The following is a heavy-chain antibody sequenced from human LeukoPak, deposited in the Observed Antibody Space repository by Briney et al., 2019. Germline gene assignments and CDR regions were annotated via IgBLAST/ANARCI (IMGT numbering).Heavy chain of an antibody. V-gene: IGHV3-30-3*01. D-gene: IGHD2-2*01. Sequence: PGGSLRLSCAASGFTFSSYAIHWVRQAPGKGLEWVAVISYDGSNKYYADSVKGRFTISRDNSKNTLYLQMNSLRADDTAVYYCARDLYCSSTSCYPLYYFDYWGQGTLVTVSS. J-gene: IGHJ4*02. CDR1: GFTFSSYA. CDR3: ARDLYCSSTSCYPLYYFDY. CDR2: ISYDGSNK.